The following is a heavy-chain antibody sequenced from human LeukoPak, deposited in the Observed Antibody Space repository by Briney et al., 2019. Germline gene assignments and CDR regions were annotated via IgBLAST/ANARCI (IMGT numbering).Heavy chain of an antibody. CDR3: ARDYRSPYAYFDY. Sequence: GGSLRLSCAASGFTFSSYSMNWVRQAPGKGLEWVASIISSSSYIYYADLRKGRFTISSDNSKNSLYLQMNCLRAADTAVYYCARDYRSPYAYFDYWGQGTLVTVSS. CDR2: IISSSSYI. CDR1: GFTFSSYS. D-gene: IGHD4-11*01. J-gene: IGHJ4*02. V-gene: IGHV3-21*01.